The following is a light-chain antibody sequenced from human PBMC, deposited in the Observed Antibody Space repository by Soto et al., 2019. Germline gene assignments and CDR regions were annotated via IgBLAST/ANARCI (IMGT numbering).Light chain of an antibody. CDR3: LQYYNYPWT. J-gene: IGKJ1*01. V-gene: IGKV1-6*01. Sequence: AIQMTQSPSSLSASVGDRVTITCRACQGIRNDLGWYQQKPGKAPKLLIYAASSLQSGVPSRFSGSGSGTDFTLIISSLQPEDFATYYCLQYYNYPWTFGQGTKVEIK. CDR2: AAS. CDR1: QGIRND.